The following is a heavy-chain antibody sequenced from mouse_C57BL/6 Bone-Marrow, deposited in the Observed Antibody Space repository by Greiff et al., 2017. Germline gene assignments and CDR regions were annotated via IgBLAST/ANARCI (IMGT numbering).Heavy chain of an antibody. CDR3: AIYDSSYDGYFDV. V-gene: IGHV1-81*01. CDR1: GYTFTSYW. CDR2: IYPGSGNT. D-gene: IGHD1-1*01. J-gene: IGHJ1*03. Sequence: QVQLQQSGAELARPGASVKLSCKASGYTFTSYWISWVKQRTGQGLEWIGEIYPGSGNTYYNEKFKGKATLTADTSSSTAYMELRSLTSEDSAVYFCAIYDSSYDGYFDVWGTGTTVTVSS.